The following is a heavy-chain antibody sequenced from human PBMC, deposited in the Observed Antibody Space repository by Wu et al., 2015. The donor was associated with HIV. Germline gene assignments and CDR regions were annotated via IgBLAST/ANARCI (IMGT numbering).Heavy chain of an antibody. J-gene: IGHJ4*02. CDR1: GYTFTSYG. V-gene: IGHV1-18*01. CDR3: AREPQYYYDSSGYRLYYDY. D-gene: IGHD3-22*01. CDR2: ISAYNGNT. Sequence: QVQLVQSGAEVKKPGASVKVSCKASGYTFTSYGISWVRQAPGQGLEWMGWISAYNGNTNYAQKLQGRVTMTTDTSTSTAYMELRSLRSDDTAVYYCAREPQYYYDSSGYRLYYDYWGQGTLVTVSS.